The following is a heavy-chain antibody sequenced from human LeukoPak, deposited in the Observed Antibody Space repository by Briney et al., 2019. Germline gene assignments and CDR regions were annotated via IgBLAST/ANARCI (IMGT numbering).Heavy chain of an antibody. J-gene: IGHJ4*02. CDR3: ARAVLSSSNN. Sequence: GGSLRLSCAASGFTFSNSAMNWVRQAPGKGPEWVSAISGSGYNTYYADSVVGRFTISRDNSKNTLYLQMNSLRAEDTAVYYCARAVLSSSNNWGQGTLVTVSS. D-gene: IGHD6-13*01. CDR2: ISGSGYNT. V-gene: IGHV3-23*01. CDR1: GFTFSNSA.